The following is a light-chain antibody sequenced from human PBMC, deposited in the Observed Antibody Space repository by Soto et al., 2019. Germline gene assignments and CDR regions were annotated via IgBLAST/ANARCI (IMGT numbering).Light chain of an antibody. V-gene: IGLV2-8*01. CDR1: SNDVGGYNY. CDR3: SSYGGANNVV. CDR2: EVS. Sequence: QAVLTQPPSASGSPGQSVTISCTGTSNDVGGYNYVSWYQQHPGKAPKLMIHEVSKRPSGVPDRFSGSKSGNTASLTVSGLLAKDEADYYCSSYGGANNVVFGVGTKLTVL. J-gene: IGLJ2*01.